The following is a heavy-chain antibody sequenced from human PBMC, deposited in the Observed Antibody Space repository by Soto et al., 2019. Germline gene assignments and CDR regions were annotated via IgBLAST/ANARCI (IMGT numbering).Heavy chain of an antibody. CDR1: GFTFSYYW. CDR2: IHSDGSST. D-gene: IGHD2-21*02. CDR3: ARGDRGAFAL. V-gene: IGHV3-74*01. J-gene: IGHJ3*01. Sequence: PGGSLRLSCAASGFTFSYYWMHWVRQAPGQGLVWVSRIHSDGSSTTYADSVKGRFTISRDNAKNTLYLQMNSLRAEDTAVYYCARGDRGAFALWGQGTMVTVSS.